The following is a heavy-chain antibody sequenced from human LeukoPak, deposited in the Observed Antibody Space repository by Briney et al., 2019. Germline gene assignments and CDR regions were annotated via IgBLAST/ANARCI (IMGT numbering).Heavy chain of an antibody. Sequence: PGGSLRLSCAASGFTFSSYSMNWVRQAPGKGLEWVSSISSSSSYIYYADSVKGGFTISRENAKKSLYMQMNSLRAEDTSVYYCARAGAVYYYIDVWGKGTTVTVSS. CDR2: ISSSSSYI. CDR1: GFTFSSYS. J-gene: IGHJ6*03. CDR3: ARAGAVYYYIDV. V-gene: IGHV3-21*01.